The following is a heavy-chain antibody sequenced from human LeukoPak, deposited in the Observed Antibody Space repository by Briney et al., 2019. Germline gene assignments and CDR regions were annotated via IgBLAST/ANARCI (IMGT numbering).Heavy chain of an antibody. Sequence: GGSLRLSCAGYGITLSELWMNWVRQVPGKGLEWVANIKQDGSEKKYVDSVKGRFTISRDNAKNSVYLQMNSLRVDDTAVYYCATDPQQLGYWGQGTLVTVSS. V-gene: IGHV3-7*01. J-gene: IGHJ4*02. CDR3: ATDPQQLGY. D-gene: IGHD6-13*01. CDR1: GITLSELW. CDR2: IKQDGSEK.